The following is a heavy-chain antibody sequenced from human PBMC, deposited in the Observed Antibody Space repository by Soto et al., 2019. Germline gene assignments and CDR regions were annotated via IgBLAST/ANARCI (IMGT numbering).Heavy chain of an antibody. V-gene: IGHV1-69*01. J-gene: IGHJ5*02. CDR3: ARDLGTTIAGPPRRETYGGLDP. CDR1: GGTFTYYG. CDR2: IIPIIGPA. Sequence: QVQLVQSGAEVKRPGSSVKLSCKASGGTFTYYGISWVRQAPGQGLEWMGGIIPIIGPATYAQKFQGRLTITADQSTSTAYMELSSLGSEDTAFYYCARDLGTTIAGPPRRETYGGLDPWGQGKLVTVSS. D-gene: IGHD3-22*01.